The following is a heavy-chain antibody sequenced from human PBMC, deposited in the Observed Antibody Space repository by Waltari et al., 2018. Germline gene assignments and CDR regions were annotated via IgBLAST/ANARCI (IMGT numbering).Heavy chain of an antibody. CDR2: INHSGST. V-gene: IGHV4-34*01. CDR3: ARGRRGKPYYYYMDV. J-gene: IGHJ6*03. Sequence: QVQLQQWGAGLLKPSETLSLTCAVYGGSFSGYYWRWIRQPPGKGLEWIGEINHSGSTNYNPSLKSRVTISVDTSKNQFSLKLSSVTAADTAVYYCARGRRGKPYYYYMDVWGKGTTVTVSS. CDR1: GGSFSGYY. D-gene: IGHD3-10*01.